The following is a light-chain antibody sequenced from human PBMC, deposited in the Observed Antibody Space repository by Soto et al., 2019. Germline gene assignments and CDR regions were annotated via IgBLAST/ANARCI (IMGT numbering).Light chain of an antibody. CDR3: QQCNSYPYT. CDR1: QSISNW. J-gene: IGKJ2*01. V-gene: IGKV1-5*03. Sequence: DIPMTQSPSPLSASVGDRVTITCRASQSISNWLAWYQQKPGKAPKVLIYKASSLESGVPSRFNGSGSGTEFTLTISSLQPDDFATYYCQQCNSYPYTFGQGTKLEIK. CDR2: KAS.